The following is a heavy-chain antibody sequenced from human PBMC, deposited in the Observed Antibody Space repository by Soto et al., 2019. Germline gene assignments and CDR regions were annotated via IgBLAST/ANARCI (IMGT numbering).Heavy chain of an antibody. Sequence: HPGGSLRLSCVASGFSFSNYAMTWVRQAPGKGLEWVSVISGSDGRTYYADSVKGRFTISRDNSKNTLYLQMNSLRAEDTAVYYCAKNRERDAWYEDYWGQGTLVTVSS. CDR1: GFSFSNYA. D-gene: IGHD6-13*01. CDR2: ISGSDGRT. V-gene: IGHV3-23*01. CDR3: AKNRERDAWYEDY. J-gene: IGHJ4*02.